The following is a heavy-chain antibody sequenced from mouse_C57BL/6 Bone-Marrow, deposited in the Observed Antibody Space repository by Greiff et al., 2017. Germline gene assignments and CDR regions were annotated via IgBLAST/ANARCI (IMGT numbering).Heavy chain of an antibody. J-gene: IGHJ1*03. Sequence: VQLQQSGAELARPGASVTLSCKASGYTFTSYGISWVKQRTGQGLEWIGEIYPRSGNTYYNEKFKGKATLTADKSSSTAYMELRSLTSEDSAVYFCARVNGSYWYFDVWGTGTTVTVSS. CDR3: ARVNGSYWYFDV. D-gene: IGHD1-1*01. CDR1: GYTFTSYG. V-gene: IGHV1-81*01. CDR2: IYPRSGNT.